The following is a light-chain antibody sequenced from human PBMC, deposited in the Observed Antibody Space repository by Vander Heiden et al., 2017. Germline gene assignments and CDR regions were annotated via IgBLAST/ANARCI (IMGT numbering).Light chain of an antibody. Sequence: QSPLSQPASVSGSPPPSITISCTGTSSDVGDYNYVSWYQHHPGKAPKLLIDDVSNRPSGLSDRFSGSKSGNTASLTISGLQAEDEADYYCSSYTSSSTPYVFGTGTKVTVL. V-gene: IGLV2-14*03. CDR2: DVS. J-gene: IGLJ1*01. CDR1: SSDVGDYNY. CDR3: SSYTSSSTPYV.